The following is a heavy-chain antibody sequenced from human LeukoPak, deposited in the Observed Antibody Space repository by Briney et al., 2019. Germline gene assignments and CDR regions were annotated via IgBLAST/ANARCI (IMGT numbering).Heavy chain of an antibody. V-gene: IGHV4-59*01. D-gene: IGHD2-15*01. CDR1: GGSISSYY. CDR2: IYYSGST. CDR3: ARSNDIVVVVAASPGGAFDI. J-gene: IGHJ3*02. Sequence: SETLSLTCTVSGGSISSYYWSWIRQPPGKGLEWIGYIYYSGSTNYNPSLKSRVTISVDTSKNQFSLKLSSVTAADTAVYYCARSNDIVVVVAASPGGAFDIWGQGTMVTVSS.